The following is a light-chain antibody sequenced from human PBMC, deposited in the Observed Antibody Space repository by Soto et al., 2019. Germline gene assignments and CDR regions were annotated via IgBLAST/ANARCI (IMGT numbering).Light chain of an antibody. V-gene: IGLV2-14*01. CDR1: SSDLGGYNY. CDR2: EVS. CDR3: SSYTSSSTLGV. J-gene: IGLJ2*01. Sequence: QSALTQPASVSGSPGQSLTISCTGTSSDLGGYNYVSWYQQHPGKAPKLMIYEVSNRPSGVSNRFSGSKSGNTASLTISGLQAEDEADYYCSSYTSSSTLGVFGGGTKLTVL.